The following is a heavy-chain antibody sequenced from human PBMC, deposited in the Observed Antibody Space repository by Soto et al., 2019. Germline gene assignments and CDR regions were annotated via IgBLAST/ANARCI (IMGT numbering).Heavy chain of an antibody. D-gene: IGHD3-22*01. CDR2: IYYSGST. CDR3: ARDSFDYYDSSGRYFDY. J-gene: IGHJ4*02. CDR1: GGSISSGDYY. V-gene: IGHV4-30-4*01. Sequence: SETLSLTCTVSGGSISSGDYYWSWIRQPPGKGLEWIGYIYYSGSTYYNPSLKSRVTISVDTSKNQFSLKLSSVTAADTAVYYCARDSFDYYDSSGRYFDYWGQGTLVTVSS.